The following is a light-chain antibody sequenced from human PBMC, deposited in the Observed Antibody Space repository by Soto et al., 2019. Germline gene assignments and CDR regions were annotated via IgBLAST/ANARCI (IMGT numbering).Light chain of an antibody. Sequence: EIVLTQSPGTLSLSPGERATLSCRASQSVSSSYLGWYQQKPGQAPRLLIYGASSRATVIPDRFSGSGSGTDFTLTIDRLEPEDFAVYYCQLYGSSPPRTFGQGTKVEIK. J-gene: IGKJ1*01. CDR3: QLYGSSPPRT. V-gene: IGKV3-20*01. CDR2: GAS. CDR1: QSVSSSY.